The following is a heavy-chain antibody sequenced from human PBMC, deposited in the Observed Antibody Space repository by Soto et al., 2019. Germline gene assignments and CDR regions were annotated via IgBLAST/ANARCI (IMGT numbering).Heavy chain of an antibody. V-gene: IGHV4-39*01. CDR2: IDYSGST. CDR3: AKVSGGSSEYCVDY. D-gene: IGHD6-13*01. Sequence: PSETLSLTCTVSGDSISSSGYYWAWIRQPPGKGLEWIGNIDYSGSTYYNPSLKSRVAFSVDTSKNQFSLKVTSVTAADTAVYYWAKVSGGSSEYCVDYWGQGTLVTVSS. CDR1: GDSISSSGYY. J-gene: IGHJ4*02.